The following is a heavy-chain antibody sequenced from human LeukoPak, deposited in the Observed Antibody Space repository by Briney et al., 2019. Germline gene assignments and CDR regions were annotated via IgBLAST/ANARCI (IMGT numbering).Heavy chain of an antibody. V-gene: IGHV3-30-3*01. J-gene: IGHJ4*02. Sequence: GGSLRLSCASSGFTFRNYVIHWVHQAPGKGLEWVAVTSSDLNVKLYADSVKGRFTISRDNSRSTLYLQMNSLRPEDTAIYYCAREGYYGSGSPPSLYFDYWGQGTLVTVSS. CDR3: AREGYYGSGSPPSLYFDY. CDR1: GFTFRNYV. D-gene: IGHD3-10*01. CDR2: TSSDLNVK.